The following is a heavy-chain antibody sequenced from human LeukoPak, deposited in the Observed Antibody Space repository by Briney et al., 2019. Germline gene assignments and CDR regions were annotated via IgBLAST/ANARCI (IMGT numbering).Heavy chain of an antibody. CDR1: GGSISSNSYY. D-gene: IGHD3-10*01. CDR3: AREWGRQLLWFGTPDWGVDY. CDR2: IYYSGST. Sequence: SETLSLTCTVSGGSISSNSYYWGWIRQPPGKGLEWIGSIYYSGSTYYNPSLKSRVTISVDTSKNQLSLKLSSVTAADTAVYYCAREWGRQLLWFGTPDWGVDYWGQGTLVTVSS. V-gene: IGHV4-39*07. J-gene: IGHJ4*02.